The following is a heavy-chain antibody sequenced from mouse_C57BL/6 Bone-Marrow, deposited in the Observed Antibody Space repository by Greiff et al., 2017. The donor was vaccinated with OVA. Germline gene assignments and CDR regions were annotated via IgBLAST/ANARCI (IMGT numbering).Heavy chain of an antibody. CDR1: GFTFSDYY. CDR3: AREYYAMDY. CDR2: ISNGGGST. J-gene: IGHJ4*01. V-gene: IGHV5-12*01. Sequence: DVKLVESGGGLVQPGGSLKLSCAASGFTFSDYYMYWVRQTPEKRLEWVAYISNGGGSTYYPDTVKGRFTISRDNAKNTLYLQMSRLKSEDTAMYYCAREYYAMDYWGQGTSVTVSS.